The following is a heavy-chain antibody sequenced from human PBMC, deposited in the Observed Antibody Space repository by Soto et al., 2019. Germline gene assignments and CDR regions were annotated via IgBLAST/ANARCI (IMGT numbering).Heavy chain of an antibody. J-gene: IGHJ6*02. CDR1: GFTFSSYA. D-gene: IGHD2-21*01. Sequence: QVQLVESGGGVVQPGRSLRLSCAASGFTFSSYAMHWVRQAPGKGLEWVAVISYDGSNKYYADSVKGRFTISRDNSKNALYLQMNILRAEDTAVYYCARDLGGDPYYYYGMDVWGQGTTVTVSS. CDR2: ISYDGSNK. CDR3: ARDLGGDPYYYYGMDV. V-gene: IGHV3-30-3*01.